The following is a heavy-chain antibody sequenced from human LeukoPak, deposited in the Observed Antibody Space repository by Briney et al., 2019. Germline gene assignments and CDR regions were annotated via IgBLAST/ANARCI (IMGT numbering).Heavy chain of an antibody. CDR2: IIPIFGTA. D-gene: IGHD5-24*01. V-gene: IGHV1-69*05. Sequence: ASVKVSCKASGGTFSSYAISWVRQAPGQGLEWMGGIIPIFGTANYAQKFQGRVTITTDESTSTAYMELSSLRSEDTAVYYCASTAARRDGYKGYYFDYWGQGTLVTVPS. CDR1: GGTFSSYA. J-gene: IGHJ4*02. CDR3: ASTAARRDGYKGYYFDY.